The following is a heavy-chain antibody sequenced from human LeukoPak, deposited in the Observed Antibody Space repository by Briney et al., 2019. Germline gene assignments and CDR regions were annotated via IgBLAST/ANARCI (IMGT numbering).Heavy chain of an antibody. CDR2: IYSGGST. CDR3: ARGGVVVPFDY. Sequence: GGSLRLSCAASGFTVSSNYLSWVRQAPGKGLEWVSVIYSGGSTYYADSVKGRFTISRDNSKNTLYLQMNSLRAEDTAVYYCARGGVVVPFDYWGQGTLVTVSS. J-gene: IGHJ4*02. D-gene: IGHD3-22*01. CDR1: GFTVSSNY. V-gene: IGHV3-53*01.